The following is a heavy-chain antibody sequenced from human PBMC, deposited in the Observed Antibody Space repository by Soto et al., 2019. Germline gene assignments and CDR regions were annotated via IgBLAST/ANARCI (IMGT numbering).Heavy chain of an antibody. CDR1: GFIFSDYA. D-gene: IGHD6-13*01. J-gene: IGHJ4*01. CDR3: AKARHSTSWYGLEADF. V-gene: IGHV3-30*09. Sequence: QVQLVESGGGVVQPGRSLSLSCAASGFIFSDYAMHWVRQAPGKGLEWVAVISYGGDNKYYADSVRGRFAISRDNLKNTLDLQMNSLNPEDTAMYHCAKARHSTSWYGLEADFWGQGTLVTVSS. CDR2: ISYGGDNK.